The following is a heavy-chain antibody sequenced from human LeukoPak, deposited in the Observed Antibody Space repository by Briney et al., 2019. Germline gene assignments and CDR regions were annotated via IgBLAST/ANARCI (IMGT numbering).Heavy chain of an antibody. CDR3: ARMKFGQLVRIFDY. CDR2: IDWDDDK. Sequence: SGPTLAKPTQTLTLTCTFSGFSLSTSGLCVSWIRQPPGKALEWLARIDWDDDKYYSTSLKTRLTISKDTSKNQVVLTMTNMDPVDTATYYCARMKFGQLVRIFDYWGQGTLVTVSS. D-gene: IGHD6-6*01. J-gene: IGHJ4*02. CDR1: GFSLSTSGLC. V-gene: IGHV2-70*11.